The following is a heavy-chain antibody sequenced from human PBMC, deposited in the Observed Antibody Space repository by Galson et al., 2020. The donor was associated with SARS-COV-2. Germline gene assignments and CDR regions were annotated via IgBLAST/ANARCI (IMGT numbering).Heavy chain of an antibody. D-gene: IGHD1-26*01. CDR1: GGSFSGYY. V-gene: IGHV4-34*01. Sequence: SETLSLPCAVFGGSFSGYYWTWIRQPPGKGLEWIGEINHSGSTNCNPSLKSRVTISVDTSKNQFSLKLCSVTAADTAVYFCARSKSWGTGTYRRLEPFDYWGQGTLVTGSS. CDR3: ARSKSWGTGTYRRLEPFDY. CDR2: INHSGST. J-gene: IGHJ4*02.